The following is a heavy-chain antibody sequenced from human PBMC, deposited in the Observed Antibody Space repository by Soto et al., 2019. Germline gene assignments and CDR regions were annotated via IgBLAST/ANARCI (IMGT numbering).Heavy chain of an antibody. CDR2: IYSGGST. CDR3: AKERSSSSWYLSAFAP. CDR1: GFTVSSNY. Sequence: PGGSLRLSCAASGFTVSSNYMSWFRQAPGKGLEWVSVIYSGGSTYYADSVKGRFTISRDNSKNTLYLQMNSLRAEDTAVYYCAKERSSSSWYLSAFAPPGQGTLVPVAS. J-gene: IGHJ5*02. V-gene: IGHV3-66*01. D-gene: IGHD6-13*01.